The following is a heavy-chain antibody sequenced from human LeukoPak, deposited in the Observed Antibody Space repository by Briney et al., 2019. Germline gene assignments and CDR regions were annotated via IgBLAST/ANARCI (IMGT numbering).Heavy chain of an antibody. CDR3: ARVGYYPDYYMDV. Sequence: PSETLSLTCTVSGGSISGYYWAWIRQPPGKGLEWIGTIYHSGSTYSNPSLKSRVTISLDTSKNQFSLNLSSMTAADTAVYYCARVGYYPDYYMDVWGKGTTVTVSS. CDR1: GGSISGYY. V-gene: IGHV4-38-2*02. J-gene: IGHJ6*03. D-gene: IGHD2-21*01. CDR2: IYHSGST.